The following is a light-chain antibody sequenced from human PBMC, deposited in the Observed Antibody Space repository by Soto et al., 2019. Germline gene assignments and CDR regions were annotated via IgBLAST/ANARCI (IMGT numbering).Light chain of an antibody. CDR3: QQHDHLPSIT. CDR2: DAS. Sequence: DIQMTQSPSSLSASVGDRVTITCQASQDITNYLNWYQQKPGKAPKLLIYDASNLQTGVPSRFSGSGYGTDFTFTISSLQPEDVATYYCQQHDHLPSITFGQGTRLDFK. CDR1: QDITNY. V-gene: IGKV1-33*01. J-gene: IGKJ5*01.